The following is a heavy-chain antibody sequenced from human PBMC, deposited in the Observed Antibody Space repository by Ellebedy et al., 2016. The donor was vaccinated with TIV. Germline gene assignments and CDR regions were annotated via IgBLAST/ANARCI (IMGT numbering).Heavy chain of an antibody. CDR3: ARNRGYCGGDCYSSLDGMDV. CDR1: GFRFSSYA. D-gene: IGHD2-21*02. J-gene: IGHJ6*02. CDR2: ISGSGGST. Sequence: GESLKISCAASGFRFSSYAMSWVRQAPRKGLEWVSVISGSGGSTFYADSVKGRFTISRDNSNNTLYLQMNSLRAEDTAVYYCARNRGYCGGDCYSSLDGMDVWGQGTTVTVSS. V-gene: IGHV3-23*01.